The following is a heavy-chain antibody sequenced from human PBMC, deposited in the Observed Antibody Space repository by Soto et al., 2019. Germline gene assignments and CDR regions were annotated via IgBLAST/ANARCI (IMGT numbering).Heavy chain of an antibody. Sequence: QVQLVQSGAEVKKPGSSVKVSCRASADTFNSYAISWVRQAPGQGLEWMGGIVPFIGTTNYEERLQGRATITADKSTSTVYMELSSLRSEDTAVYYCARGGFSRSWRFDYWGQGPLVTVSS. CDR3: ARGGFSRSWRFDY. CDR2: IVPFIGTT. V-gene: IGHV1-69*06. CDR1: ADTFNSYA. J-gene: IGHJ4*02. D-gene: IGHD6-13*01.